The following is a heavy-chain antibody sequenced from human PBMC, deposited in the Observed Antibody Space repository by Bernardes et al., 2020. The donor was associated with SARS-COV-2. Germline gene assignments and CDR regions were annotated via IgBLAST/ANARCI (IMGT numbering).Heavy chain of an antibody. CDR3: ARLLYSSQYFYMDV. J-gene: IGHJ6*03. CDR2: IYYSGSA. CDR1: GGSVNNHY. Sequence: WETLSLTCTVSGGSVNNHYWSWIRQSPGKELDFIGYIYYSGSANYNPSLTRRVTMSVDTSKNQFSLIMSSVTAADTAVYYCARLLYSSQYFYMDVWGKGTTVTVSS. V-gene: IGHV4-59*08. D-gene: IGHD3-3*01.